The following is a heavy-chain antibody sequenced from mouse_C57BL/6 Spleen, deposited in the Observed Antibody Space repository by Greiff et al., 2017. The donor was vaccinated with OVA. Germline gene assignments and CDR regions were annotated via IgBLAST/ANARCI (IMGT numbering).Heavy chain of an antibody. D-gene: IGHD3-2*02. CDR3: ARNGRQLRAWFAY. J-gene: IGHJ3*01. Sequence: VKVVESGPGLVQPSQILSITCTVSGFSLTSYGVHWVRQSPGKGLAWLGVIWSGGSTDYNAAFISRLSISKDNSKSQVFFKMNSLQADDTAIYYCARNGRQLRAWFAYWGQGTLVTVSA. CDR2: IWSGGST. CDR1: GFSLTSYG. V-gene: IGHV2-2*01.